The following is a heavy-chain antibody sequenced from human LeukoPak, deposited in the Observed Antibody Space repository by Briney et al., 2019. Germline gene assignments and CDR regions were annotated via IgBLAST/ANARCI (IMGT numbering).Heavy chain of an antibody. J-gene: IGHJ4*02. CDR3: ARHSSGYYHYDY. D-gene: IGHD3-22*01. CDR1: GFTFSSYW. CDR2: INSDGRST. Sequence: GGSLRLSCAAPGFTFSSYWMHWVRHAPGKGLVWVSRINSDGRSTSYADSVKGRFTISRDNSKNTLHLQMNSLRAEDTAVYYCARHSSGYYHYDYWGPGTPVTVAS. V-gene: IGHV3-74*01.